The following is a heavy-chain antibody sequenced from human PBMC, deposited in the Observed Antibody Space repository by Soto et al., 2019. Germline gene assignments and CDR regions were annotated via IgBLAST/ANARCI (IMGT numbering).Heavy chain of an antibody. CDR1: GFTFSSHS. CDR2: ISSSSSTI. J-gene: IGHJ3*02. Sequence: PGGSLRLSCAASGFTFSSHSMNWVRQAPGKGLEWVSYISSSSSTIYYADSVKGRFTISRDNAKNSLYLQMNSLRDEDTAVYYCARQPGHSSSWPDAFDIWGQGTMVTVSS. D-gene: IGHD6-13*01. V-gene: IGHV3-48*02. CDR3: ARQPGHSSSWPDAFDI.